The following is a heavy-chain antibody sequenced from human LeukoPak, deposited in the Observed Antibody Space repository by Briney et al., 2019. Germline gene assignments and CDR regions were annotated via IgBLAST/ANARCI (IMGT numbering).Heavy chain of an antibody. D-gene: IGHD6-13*01. CDR2: IYYSGST. CDR1: DGSISSYY. J-gene: IGHJ3*02. V-gene: IGHV4-59*01. CDR3: ARGRRSSSWYGATFDI. Sequence: SETLSLTCTVSDGSISSYYWSWIRQPPGKGLEWIGYIYYSGSTNYNPSLKSRVTISVDTSKNQFSLKLSSVTAADTAVYYCARGRRSSSWYGATFDIRGQGTMVTVSS.